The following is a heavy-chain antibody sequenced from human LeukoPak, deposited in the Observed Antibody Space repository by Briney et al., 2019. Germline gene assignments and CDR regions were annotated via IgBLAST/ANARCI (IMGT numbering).Heavy chain of an antibody. CDR2: INRDGNEK. Sequence: GGSLRLSCAASGFTFSSYWMTWVRQTPGKGLEWVANINRDGNEKYYVDSVKGRFTISRDNAKNSLCLQMNSLRVEDTAVYYCARGYSGSYDYWGQGTLATVSS. J-gene: IGHJ4*02. V-gene: IGHV3-7*04. D-gene: IGHD1-26*01. CDR3: ARGYSGSYDY. CDR1: GFTFSSYW.